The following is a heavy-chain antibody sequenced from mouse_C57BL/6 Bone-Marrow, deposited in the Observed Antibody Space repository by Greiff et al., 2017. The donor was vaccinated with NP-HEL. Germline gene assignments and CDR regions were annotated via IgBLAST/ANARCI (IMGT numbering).Heavy chain of an antibody. CDR2: IHPNSGST. Sequence: VQLQQPGAELVKPGASVKLSCKASGYTFTSYWMHWVKQRPGQGLEWIGMIHPNSGSTNYNEKFKSKATLTVDKSSSTAYMQLSSLTSEDSAVYYCAREDSNYWFAYWGQGTLVTVSA. CDR3: AREDSNYWFAY. J-gene: IGHJ3*01. D-gene: IGHD2-5*01. V-gene: IGHV1-64*01. CDR1: GYTFTSYW.